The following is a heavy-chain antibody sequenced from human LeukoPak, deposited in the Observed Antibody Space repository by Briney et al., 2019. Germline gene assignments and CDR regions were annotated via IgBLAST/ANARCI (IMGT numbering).Heavy chain of an antibody. CDR3: ARDRLGEPIDY. CDR1: GGSISGYY. Sequence: SETLSLTCAVSGGSISGYYWIWIRQSPGEGLEWIGHFHYSGTTDYNPSLKSRVTISLDTSKNQFSLKLSSVTAADTAVYYCARDRLGEPIDYWGQGTLVTVSS. CDR2: FHYSGTT. J-gene: IGHJ4*02. V-gene: IGHV4-59*01. D-gene: IGHD3-16*01.